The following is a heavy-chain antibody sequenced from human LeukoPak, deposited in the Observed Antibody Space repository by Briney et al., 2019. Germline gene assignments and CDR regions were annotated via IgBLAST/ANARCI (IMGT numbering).Heavy chain of an antibody. J-gene: IGHJ4*02. CDR2: ISGSRSYT. CDR3: AKQYCSGGRCHFDF. Sequence: TGRSLRLSCAASGFTFSDYYMSWVRQAPGKGREWGSYISGSRSYTDYTDSVKGRLTISRDNTKNSLYLQMNSLRAEDTAVYYCAKQYCSGGRCHFDFWGQGTLVTVSS. D-gene: IGHD2-15*01. CDR1: GFTFSDYY. V-gene: IGHV3-11*03.